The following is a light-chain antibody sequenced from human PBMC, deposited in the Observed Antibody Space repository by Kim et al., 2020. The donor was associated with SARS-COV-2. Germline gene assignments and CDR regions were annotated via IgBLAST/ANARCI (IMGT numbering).Light chain of an antibody. J-gene: IGKJ4*01. Sequence: SVGDRVTITGRASQGISTWLAWYQQKPGKAPKLLIHTASTLQSGVSSRVSGSGSGTDFTLTISSLQPEDSATYYCQQTDSFPLTFGGGTKVDIK. V-gene: IGKV1-12*01. CDR3: QQTDSFPLT. CDR2: TAS. CDR1: QGISTW.